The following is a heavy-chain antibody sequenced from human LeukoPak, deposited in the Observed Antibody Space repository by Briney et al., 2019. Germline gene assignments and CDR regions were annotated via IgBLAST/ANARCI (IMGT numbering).Heavy chain of an antibody. CDR3: TKGTWGNPFDY. V-gene: IGHV3-9*01. CDR2: ISWNSGSI. CDR1: GFTFDDYA. J-gene: IGHJ4*02. Sequence: GGSLRLSCAASGFTFDDYAMHWVRQTPGKCLEWVSGISWNSGSIVYADSVKGRFTISRDNAKSSLYLQMNSLIAEDTALYYCTKGTWGNPFDYWGQGTLVTVSS. D-gene: IGHD7-27*01.